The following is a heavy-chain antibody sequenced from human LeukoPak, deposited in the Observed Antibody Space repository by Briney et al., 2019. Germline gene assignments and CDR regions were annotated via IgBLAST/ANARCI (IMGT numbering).Heavy chain of an antibody. V-gene: IGHV7-4-1*02. CDR1: GYTFTSYA. Sequence: ASVKVSCKASGYTFTSYAMNWVRQAPGQGLEWMGWINTNTGNPTYAQGFTGRFVFSLDTSVSTAYLQISSLKAEDTAVYYCARPYSSGWYDHFDYWGQGTLVTVSS. J-gene: IGHJ4*02. CDR2: INTNTGNP. D-gene: IGHD6-19*01. CDR3: ARPYSSGWYDHFDY.